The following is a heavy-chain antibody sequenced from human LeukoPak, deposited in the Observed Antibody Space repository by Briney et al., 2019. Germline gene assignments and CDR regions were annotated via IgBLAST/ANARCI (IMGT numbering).Heavy chain of an antibody. CDR1: GDPISSYY. V-gene: IGHV4-4*07. CDR2: IYTSGIT. Sequence: PSETLSLTCTVSGDPISSYYWSWIRQPAGKGLGWIGRIYTSGITNYNPSLTSRVTMSLDTSKNQFSLKLSSVTAADTAVYYCASTTYHYDTSGYYFLDYWGQGTLVTVSS. D-gene: IGHD3-22*01. CDR3: ASTTYHYDTSGYYFLDY. J-gene: IGHJ4*02.